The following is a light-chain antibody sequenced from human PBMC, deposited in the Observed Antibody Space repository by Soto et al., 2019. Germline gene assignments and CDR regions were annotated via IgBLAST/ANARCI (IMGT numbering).Light chain of an antibody. CDR2: EVS. J-gene: IGLJ1*01. CDR3: SSYTTSSIRV. Sequence: QSVLTQPASVSGSPGQSIAISCTGTSSDIGAYDFVSWYQQHPDKAPKLMIYEVSHRPSGVSYRFSGSKSVNTATLTISGLQAEDEADYYCSSYTTSSIRVFGTGTKVTVL. CDR1: SSDIGAYDF. V-gene: IGLV2-14*03.